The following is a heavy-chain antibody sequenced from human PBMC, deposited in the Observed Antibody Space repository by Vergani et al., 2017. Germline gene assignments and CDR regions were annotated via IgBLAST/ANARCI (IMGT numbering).Heavy chain of an antibody. CDR3: AKEGLGPRYCSSTSCGPHYFDY. V-gene: IGHV3-23*01. Sequence: EVKLLESGGGLVQPGGSLRLSCAASGFTFSSYAMSGVRQATGTGLEWVSAISGSGGSPYYADSVKGRFTISRDNSKKTLYLQMNSLRAEDTAVYYCAKEGLGPRYCSSTSCGPHYFDYWGQGTLVTVSS. CDR2: ISGSGGSP. D-gene: IGHD2-2*01. CDR1: GFTFSSYA. J-gene: IGHJ4*02.